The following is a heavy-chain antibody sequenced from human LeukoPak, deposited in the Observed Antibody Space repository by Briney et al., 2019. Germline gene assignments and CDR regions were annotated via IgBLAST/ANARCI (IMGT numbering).Heavy chain of an antibody. V-gene: IGHV3-21*01. CDR1: GFTFSSYS. J-gene: IGHJ5*02. CDR3: ARVVIVSGSKGNSFDRSGYYSWFDP. CDR2: ISGSSSYI. D-gene: IGHD3-22*01. Sequence: GGSLRLSCAASGFTFSSYSMNWVRQAPGKGLEWVSSISGSSSYIYYADSMKGRFTISRDNAKNSMYLQMNSLRAEDTAVYYCARVVIVSGSKGNSFDRSGYYSWFDPWGQGTRVIVSS.